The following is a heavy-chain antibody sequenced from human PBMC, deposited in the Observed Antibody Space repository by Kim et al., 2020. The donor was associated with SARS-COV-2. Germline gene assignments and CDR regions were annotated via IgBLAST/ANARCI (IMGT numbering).Heavy chain of an antibody. D-gene: IGHD3-10*01. CDR1: GYTFTSYY. J-gene: IGHJ3*02. CDR3: ARDHNYYGSGSYNSAFDI. V-gene: IGHV1-46*01. CDR2: INPSGGST. Sequence: ASVKVSCKASGYTFTSYYMHWVRQAPGQGLEWMGIINPSGGSTSYAKKFQGRVTMTRDTSTSTDYMELSSLRSEDTAVYYYARDHNYYGSGSYNSAFDIWGKGTMVTVSS.